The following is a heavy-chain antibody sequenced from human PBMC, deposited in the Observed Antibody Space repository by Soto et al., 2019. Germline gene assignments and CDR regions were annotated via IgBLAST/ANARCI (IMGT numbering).Heavy chain of an antibody. CDR2: ISTYNGNT. J-gene: IGHJ6*02. V-gene: IGHV1-18*01. CDR3: ARSLGSYYYGVDV. CDR1: GYTFNTYG. Sequence: GASVKVSCKASGYTFNTYGISWVRQAPGQGLEWMGWISTYNGNTNYAQKLQDRITMTIDTSTTTGYMELRSLRSDDTAVYYCARSLGSYYYGVDVWGQGTTVTV.